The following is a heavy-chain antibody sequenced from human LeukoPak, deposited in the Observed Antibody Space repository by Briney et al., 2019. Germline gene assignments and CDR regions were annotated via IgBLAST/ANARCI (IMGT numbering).Heavy chain of an antibody. CDR1: GFIFSSYW. V-gene: IGHV3-7*03. J-gene: IGHJ4*02. Sequence: GGSLRLSCAASGFIFSSYWMSWVRQAPGKGLEWVANIKQDGSEKYYVDSVKGRFTISRDNAKNSLYLQMNSLRAEDTAVYYCAKDTYLARIAVAGLLGYWGQGTLVTVSS. CDR3: AKDTYLARIAVAGLLGY. CDR2: IKQDGSEK. D-gene: IGHD6-19*01.